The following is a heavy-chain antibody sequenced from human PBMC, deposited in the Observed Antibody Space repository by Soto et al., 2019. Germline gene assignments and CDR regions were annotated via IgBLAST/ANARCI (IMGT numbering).Heavy chain of an antibody. J-gene: IGHJ5*02. CDR1: GASLSDFY. V-gene: IGHV4-59*08. D-gene: IGHD3-16*01. Sequence: PSETLSLTCTVSGASLSDFYWSWVRQPPGKGLEWIGYIYHSGSTKYNPSLKSRITMFIDTSKKRMSLQMTSVTAADTAVYYCARHGVSNWFDTWGQGILVTVSS. CDR3: ARHGVSNWFDT. CDR2: IYHSGST.